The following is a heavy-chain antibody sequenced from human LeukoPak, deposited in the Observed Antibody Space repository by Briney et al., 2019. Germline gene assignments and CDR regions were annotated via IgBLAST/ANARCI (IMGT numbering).Heavy chain of an antibody. CDR3: ARDSSGWYQLIDF. V-gene: IGHV3-30-3*01. J-gene: IGHJ4*02. Sequence: PGGSLRLSCVASGFSFSNSGMHWVRQAPCKGLEWVAITSYDGSSQFYADSVKGRFTISRDNSKNTLYLQMNSLRAEDTAVYYCARDSSGWYQLIDFWSQGTLVSVSS. CDR2: TSYDGSSQ. CDR1: GFSFSNSG. D-gene: IGHD6-19*01.